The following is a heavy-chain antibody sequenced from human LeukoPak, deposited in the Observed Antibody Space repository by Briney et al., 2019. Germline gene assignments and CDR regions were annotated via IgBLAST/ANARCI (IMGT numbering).Heavy chain of an antibody. D-gene: IGHD2-2*01. Sequence: PGGSLRLSCAASGFPFSTYTVTWVRQAPGKGLEWVSSISSTSSNKYYADSVKGRFTSSRDNAKNSLYLQINSLRADDTAMYFCARVGAGSSTSFYSIDYWGQGALVTVSS. CDR3: ARVGAGSSTSFYSIDY. V-gene: IGHV3-21*01. J-gene: IGHJ4*02. CDR2: ISSTSSNK. CDR1: GFPFSTYT.